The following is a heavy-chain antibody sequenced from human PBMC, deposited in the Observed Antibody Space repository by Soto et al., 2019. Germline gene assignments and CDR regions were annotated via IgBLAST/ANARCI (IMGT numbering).Heavy chain of an antibody. V-gene: IGHV3-23*01. J-gene: IGHJ4*02. CDR3: SKWSGYGVL. D-gene: IGHD4-17*01. CDR1: GFTMSTYS. CDR2: ISVTPGIT. Sequence: EMQLLESGGGLVQPGGSLRHSCAASGFTMSTYSVTWVRQAPGKGLEWVSGISVTPGITFYADSVKGRFTISRDSSNNAVYLQMNSLRAEDTAMYFCSKWSGYGVLWGPGTLVTVSS.